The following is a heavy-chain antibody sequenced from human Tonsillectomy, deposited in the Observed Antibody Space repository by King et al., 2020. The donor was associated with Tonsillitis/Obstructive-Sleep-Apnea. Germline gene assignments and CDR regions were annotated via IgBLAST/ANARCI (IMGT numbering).Heavy chain of an antibody. Sequence: MQLQESGPGLVKPSETLSLTCTVSGDSISSYYWSWFRQPPGEGLEWIGYISYSGSTNFNPSLTSRVTMSVDRSKNQFSLKVSSVTAADTAVYYCARAIRTLDAFDIWGQGTMVTVFS. D-gene: IGHD1-1*01. CDR2: ISYSGST. J-gene: IGHJ3*02. CDR1: GDSISSYY. V-gene: IGHV4-59*01. CDR3: ARAIRTLDAFDI.